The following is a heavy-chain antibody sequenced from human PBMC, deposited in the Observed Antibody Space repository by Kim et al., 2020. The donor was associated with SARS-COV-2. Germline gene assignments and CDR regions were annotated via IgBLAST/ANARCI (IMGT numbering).Heavy chain of an antibody. J-gene: IGHJ4*02. CDR3: TSFQGRYSSSDYFDY. D-gene: IGHD6-6*01. V-gene: IGHV3-49*03. Sequence: GGSLRLSCTASGFTFGDYAMSWFRQAPGKGLEWVGFIRSKAYGGTTEYAASVKGRFTISRDDSKSIAYLQMNSLKTEDTAVYYCTSFQGRYSSSDYFDYWGQGTLVTVSS. CDR2: IRSKAYGGTT. CDR1: GFTFGDYA.